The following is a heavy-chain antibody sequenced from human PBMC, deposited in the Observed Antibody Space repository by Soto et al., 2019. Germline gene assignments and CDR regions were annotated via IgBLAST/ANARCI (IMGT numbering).Heavy chain of an antibody. J-gene: IGHJ5*02. CDR3: ARAGGIAAAGNWFDP. D-gene: IGHD6-13*01. CDR1: GYTFTSYA. V-gene: IGHV1-3*01. CDR2: INAGNGNT. Sequence: ASVKVSCKASGYTFTSYAMHWVRQAPGQRLEWMGWINAGNGNTKYSQKFQGRVTITRDTSASTAYMELSSLRSEDTAVYYCARAGGIAAAGNWFDPWGQGTLVTVSS.